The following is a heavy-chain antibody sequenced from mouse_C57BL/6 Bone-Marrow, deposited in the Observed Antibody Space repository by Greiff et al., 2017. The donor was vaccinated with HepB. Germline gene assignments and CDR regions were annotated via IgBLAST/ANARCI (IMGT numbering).Heavy chain of an antibody. CDR3: ARLYDGYCYAMDY. V-gene: IGHV1-55*01. CDR1: GYTFTSYW. Sequence: VKLQQPGAELVKPGASVKMSCKASGYTFTSYWITWVKQRPGQGLEWIGDIYPGSGSTNYNEKFKSKATLTVDTSSSTAYMQLSSLTSEDSAVYYCARLYDGYCYAMDYWGQGTSVTVSS. D-gene: IGHD2-3*01. CDR2: IYPGSGST. J-gene: IGHJ4*01.